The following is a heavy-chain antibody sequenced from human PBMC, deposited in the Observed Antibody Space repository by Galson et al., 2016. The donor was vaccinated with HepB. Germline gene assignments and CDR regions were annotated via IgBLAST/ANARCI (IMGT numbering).Heavy chain of an antibody. CDR2: INPSNFTT. CDR1: GYTFTKYY. V-gene: IGHV1-46*01. J-gene: IGHJ5*01. CDR3: ARALYRTNTPNAPTPFDS. D-gene: IGHD3-16*01. Sequence: SVKVSCKASGYTFTKYYMHWVRQAPGQGLEWMGIINPSNFTTNYAEKFQGRVTMTRDTSTSTVYMELSSLKSDDTAVYYCARALYRTNTPNAPTPFDSWGHGTLVTGSA.